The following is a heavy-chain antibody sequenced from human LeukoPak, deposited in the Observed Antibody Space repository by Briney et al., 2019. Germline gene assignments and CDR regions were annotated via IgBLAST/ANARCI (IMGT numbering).Heavy chain of an antibody. D-gene: IGHD3-10*01. CDR1: GFTVSSNY. CDR2: IYSGGST. CDR3: ARVGMVRGVITTYYFDY. J-gene: IGHJ4*02. Sequence: GGSLRLSCAASGFTVSSNYMSWVRQAPGKGLEWVSVIYSGGSTYYADSVKGRFTISRDNSKNTLYLQMNSLRAEDTAVYYCARVGMVRGVITTYYFDYWGQGTLVTVSS. V-gene: IGHV3-53*01.